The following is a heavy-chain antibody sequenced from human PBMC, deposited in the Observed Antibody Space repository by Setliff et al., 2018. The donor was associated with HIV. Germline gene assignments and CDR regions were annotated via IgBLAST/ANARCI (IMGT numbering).Heavy chain of an antibody. J-gene: IGHJ6*02. D-gene: IGHD6-6*01. CDR1: GYSFTSYW. Sequence: GESMKISCTGYGYSFTSYWVAWVRQMPGKGLEWMGIIYPDDSYTRYSPSFQDQVTISVDKSISTAYLQWSSLKASDTAMYYCARTIASRPKYYYYAMDFWGQGTTVTVSS. V-gene: IGHV5-51*01. CDR3: ARTIASRPKYYYYAMDF. CDR2: IYPDDSYT.